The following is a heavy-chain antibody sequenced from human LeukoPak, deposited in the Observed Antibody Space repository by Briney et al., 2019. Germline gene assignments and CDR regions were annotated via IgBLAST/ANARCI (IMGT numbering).Heavy chain of an antibody. Sequence: PGGSLRLTCAASGFTFSSYAMSWVRQAPGKGLEWVSAISGSGGSTYYADSVKGRFTISRDNSKNTLYLQMNSLRAEDTAVYYCAKDREVGGITMIVVVITTGPAFDYWGQGTLVTVSS. CDR2: ISGSGGST. CDR3: AKDREVGGITMIVVVITTGPAFDY. D-gene: IGHD3-22*01. V-gene: IGHV3-23*01. J-gene: IGHJ4*02. CDR1: GFTFSSYA.